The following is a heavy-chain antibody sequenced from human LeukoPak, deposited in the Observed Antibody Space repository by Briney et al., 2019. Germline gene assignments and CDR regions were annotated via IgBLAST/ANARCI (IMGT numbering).Heavy chain of an antibody. CDR1: GFTFNTFN. D-gene: IGHD3-9*01. CDR3: ARGHYDVLAASYKRTPDY. J-gene: IGHJ4*02. V-gene: IGHV3-21*01. CDR2: ITSGGDYI. Sequence: GGSLRLSCAASGFTFNTFNMNWVRQAPGKGLEWVSSITSGGDYIYYADSVKGRFTTSRDNAKNSLSLQLNSLRVEDTVVYYCARGHYDVLAASYKRTPDYWGQGTLVTVSS.